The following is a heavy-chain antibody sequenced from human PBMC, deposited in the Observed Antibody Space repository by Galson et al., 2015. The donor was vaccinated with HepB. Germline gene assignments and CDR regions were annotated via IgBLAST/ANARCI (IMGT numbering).Heavy chain of an antibody. D-gene: IGHD5-24*01. Sequence: SLRLSCAESGFTFSSYSMHWVRQAPGKGLEWVAVIWCDGSNKYYGDSVKGRFTISRDNSKNSRYLQMNSLRAEDTAVYYCARDKRGMATIMGFYYFDYWGQGTLVTVSS. CDR2: IWCDGSNK. CDR3: ARDKRGMATIMGFYYFDY. V-gene: IGHV3-33*01. J-gene: IGHJ4*02. CDR1: GFTFSSYS.